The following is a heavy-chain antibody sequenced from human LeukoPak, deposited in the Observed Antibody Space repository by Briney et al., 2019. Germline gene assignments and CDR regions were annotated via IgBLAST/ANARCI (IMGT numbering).Heavy chain of an antibody. D-gene: IGHD3-22*01. V-gene: IGHV4-4*07. Sequence: PSEILSLTCTVSGGSISDYYWTWIRQSAGKGLEWIGRIYVSGSTKYNPSLNPSVKSRVTISVDVSKNQFSLRMSSVTAADTALYYCARDRYDSVYNWFDPWSQGILVTVSS. CDR1: GGSISDYY. CDR3: ARDRYDSVYNWFDP. CDR2: IYVSGST. J-gene: IGHJ5*02.